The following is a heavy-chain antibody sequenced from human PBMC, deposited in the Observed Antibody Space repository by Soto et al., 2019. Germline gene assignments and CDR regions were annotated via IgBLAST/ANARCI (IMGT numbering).Heavy chain of an antibody. J-gene: IGHJ6*02. D-gene: IGHD1-26*01. CDR1: SYTFTVYG. Sequence: SVKGCCKPLSYTFTVYGISCVRQAPGQGLEWMGWISAYNGNTNYAQKLQGRVTMTTDTSTSTAYMELRSLRSDDTAVYYCASGQWELLHYYYGMDVWGQGTTVTVPS. CDR2: ISAYNGNT. V-gene: IGHV1-18*01. CDR3: ASGQWELLHYYYGMDV.